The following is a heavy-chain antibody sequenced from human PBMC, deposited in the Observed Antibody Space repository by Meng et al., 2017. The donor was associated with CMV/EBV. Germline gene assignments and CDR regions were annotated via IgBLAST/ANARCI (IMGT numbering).Heavy chain of an antibody. CDR3: ASYSF. V-gene: IGHV4-61*01. J-gene: IGHJ4*02. D-gene: IGHD4-11*01. CDR1: GGSVSSGSYY. Sequence: GSLRLSCTVSGGSVSSGSYYWSWIRQPPGKGLEWIGYIYYSGSTNYNPSLKSRVTISVDTSKNQFSLKLSSVTAADTAVYYCASYSFWGQGTLVTVSS. CDR2: IYYSGST.